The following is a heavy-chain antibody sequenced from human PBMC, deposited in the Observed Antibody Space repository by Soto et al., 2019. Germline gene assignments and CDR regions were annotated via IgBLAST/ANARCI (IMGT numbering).Heavy chain of an antibody. D-gene: IGHD3-16*02. J-gene: IGHJ6*02. V-gene: IGHV4-30-4*01. CDR3: ARNRKTAYYNALDV. Sequence: SETLSLTCTVSGGSISSGDYHWSWIRQPPGKGLEWIGCISYSGSTYYNPSLKSRDTISVDTSKNQFSLKLSSVTAADTAVYYCARNRKTAYYNALDVWGQGTTVT. CDR2: ISYSGST. CDR1: GGSISSGDYH.